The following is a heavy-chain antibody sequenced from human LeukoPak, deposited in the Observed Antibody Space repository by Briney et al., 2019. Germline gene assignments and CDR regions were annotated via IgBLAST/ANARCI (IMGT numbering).Heavy chain of an antibody. CDR1: GYTFTGYY. J-gene: IGHJ5*02. CDR2: INPNSGDT. D-gene: IGHD2-2*01. V-gene: IGHV1-2*02. Sequence: ASVKVSCKASGYTFTGYYIHWVRQAPGQGLGWMGWINPNSGDTNYAQKFQGRVTMTRDTSISTAYMELSSLKSDDTAVYYCARAKWESSTTCYGAWGQGTLVTVSS. CDR3: ARAKWESSTTCYGA.